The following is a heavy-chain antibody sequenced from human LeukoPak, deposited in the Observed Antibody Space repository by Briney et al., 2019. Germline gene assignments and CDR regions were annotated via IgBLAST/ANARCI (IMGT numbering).Heavy chain of an antibody. Sequence: GGSLRLSCAASGFTFSSFGMHWVRQAPGKGLEWVAVIWYDGSNKYYADSVKGRFTISRDNSKNTLYLQMNSLRAEDTAVYYCAKTGTGYGDYVHWGQGTLVTVSS. CDR3: AKTGTGYGDYVH. D-gene: IGHD4-17*01. CDR2: IWYDGSNK. J-gene: IGHJ4*02. V-gene: IGHV3-33*06. CDR1: GFTFSSFG.